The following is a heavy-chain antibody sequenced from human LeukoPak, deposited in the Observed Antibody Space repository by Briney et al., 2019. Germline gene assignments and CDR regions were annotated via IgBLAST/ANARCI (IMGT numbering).Heavy chain of an antibody. CDR2: IYYSGST. CDR1: GGSISSYY. D-gene: IGHD5-18*01. V-gene: IGHV4-59*01. CDR3: ARVGYTAMVKSFDI. Sequence: ASETLSLTCTVSGGSISSYYWSWLRQPPGKGLEWIGYIYYSGSTNYNPSLKSRATISVDTSKNQLSLKLSSVTAADTAVYYCARVGYTAMVKSFDIWGQGTMVTVSS. J-gene: IGHJ3*02.